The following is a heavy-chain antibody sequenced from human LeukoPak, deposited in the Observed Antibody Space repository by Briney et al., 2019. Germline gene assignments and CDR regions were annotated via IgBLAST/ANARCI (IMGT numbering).Heavy chain of an antibody. CDR3: AKLNIYYFDY. Sequence: GGSLRLSCAASGFTFSSYAMSWVRQAPGKGLEWVSAISGSAGSSYYADSVKGRFTISRDNSKNTLYLQMDSLRAEDTAVYYCAKLNIYYFDYWGQGTLVTASS. J-gene: IGHJ4*02. CDR2: ISGSAGSS. D-gene: IGHD2/OR15-2a*01. V-gene: IGHV3-23*01. CDR1: GFTFSSYA.